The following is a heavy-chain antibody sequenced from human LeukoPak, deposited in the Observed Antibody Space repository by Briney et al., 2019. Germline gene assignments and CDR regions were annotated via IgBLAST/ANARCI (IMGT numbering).Heavy chain of an antibody. V-gene: IGHV4-34*01. Sequence: PSETLSLTCAVYGGSFSGYYWSWIRQPPGKGLEWIGEINHSGSTNYNPSLKSRVTISVDTSKNQFSLKLSSVTAADTAVYYCARARDYYGSGSYYTYWGQGTLVTVSS. CDR2: INHSGST. D-gene: IGHD3-10*01. CDR1: GGSFSGYY. CDR3: ARARDYYGSGSYYTY. J-gene: IGHJ4*02.